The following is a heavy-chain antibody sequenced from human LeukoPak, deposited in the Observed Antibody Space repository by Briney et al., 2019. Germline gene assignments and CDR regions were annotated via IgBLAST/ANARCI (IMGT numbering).Heavy chain of an antibody. J-gene: IGHJ5*02. CDR2: ISYDGSNK. Sequence: QSGGSLRLSCAASGFTFSSYGMHWVRQAPGKGLEWVSVISYDGSNKYYADSVKGRFTISRDNSKNTLYLQMNSLRAEDTAVYYCASTGDFWSGYYPLDPWGQGTLVTVSS. CDR3: ASTGDFWSGYYPLDP. V-gene: IGHV3-30*03. CDR1: GFTFSSYG. D-gene: IGHD3-3*01.